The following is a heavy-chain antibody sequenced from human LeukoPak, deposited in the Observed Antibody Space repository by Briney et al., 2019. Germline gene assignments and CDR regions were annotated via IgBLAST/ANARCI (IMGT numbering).Heavy chain of an antibody. D-gene: IGHD2-15*01. Sequence: GESLKISCKGSGYSFTSYWIVWVRQMPGKGLEWMGIIYPGDSDTRYSPSFQGQVTISADKSISTAYLQWSSLKASDTAMYYCARLGCSCGSCYSPTSLFDYWGRGTLVTVSS. CDR1: GYSFTSYW. CDR2: IYPGDSDT. CDR3: ARLGCSCGSCYSPTSLFDY. V-gene: IGHV5-51*01. J-gene: IGHJ4*02.